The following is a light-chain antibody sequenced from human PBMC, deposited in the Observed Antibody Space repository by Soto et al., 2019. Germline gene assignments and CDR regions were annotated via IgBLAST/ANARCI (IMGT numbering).Light chain of an antibody. J-gene: IGLJ1*01. V-gene: IGLV2-23*01. CDR1: SSDVGSYNL. Sequence: QSALAQPASVSGSPGRSITISCTGTSSDVGSYNLVSWYQQQQGKAPKLMIYEGSKRPLGVSNRLSGSKSGNTGSLTISGLQAEDEPDYYCCSYAGSSVFGTGTKGTVL. CDR3: CSYAGSSV. CDR2: EGS.